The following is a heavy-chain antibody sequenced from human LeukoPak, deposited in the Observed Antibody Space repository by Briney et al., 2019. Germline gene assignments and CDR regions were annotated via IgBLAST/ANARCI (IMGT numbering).Heavy chain of an antibody. CDR2: IYHSGST. CDR3: ARDGPYSSGWYADY. CDR1: GGSISSSNW. V-gene: IGHV4-4*02. J-gene: IGHJ4*02. D-gene: IGHD6-19*01. Sequence: SETLSLTCAVSGGSISSSNWWSWVRQPPGKGLEWIGEIYHSGSTNYNPSLKSRVTISVDKSKNQFSLKLSSVTAADTAVYYCARDGPYSSGWYADYWGQGTLVTVSP.